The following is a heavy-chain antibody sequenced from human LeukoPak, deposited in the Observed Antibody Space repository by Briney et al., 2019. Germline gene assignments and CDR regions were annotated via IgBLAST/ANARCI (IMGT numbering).Heavy chain of an antibody. Sequence: PGGSLRLSCAASGFTFSSYAMSWVRQAPGKGLEWVSSTSSSGYSTFYADSVKGRFTISRDNSKNTLYLQMNSLRADDTAVYYCAKRDYSNYLGYWGQGTLVTVSS. CDR2: TSSSGYST. CDR1: GFTFSSYA. J-gene: IGHJ4*02. CDR3: AKRDYSNYLGY. V-gene: IGHV3-23*01. D-gene: IGHD4-11*01.